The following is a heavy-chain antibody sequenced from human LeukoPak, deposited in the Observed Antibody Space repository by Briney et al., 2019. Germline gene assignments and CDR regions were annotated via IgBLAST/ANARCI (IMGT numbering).Heavy chain of an antibody. CDR1: GYTFTSYY. CDR2: INPSGGST. J-gene: IGHJ4*02. Sequence: ASVKVSCKASGYTFTSYYMHWVRQAPGQGLEWMGIINPSGGSTSYARKFQGRVTMARETSTSTVHMELRSLRSEDTAVYYCARCPITMIVVVTIFDYWGQGTLVTVSS. D-gene: IGHD3-22*01. CDR3: ARCPITMIVVVTIFDY. V-gene: IGHV1-46*01.